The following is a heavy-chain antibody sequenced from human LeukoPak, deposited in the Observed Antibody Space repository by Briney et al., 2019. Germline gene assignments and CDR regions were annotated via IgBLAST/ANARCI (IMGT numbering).Heavy chain of an antibody. CDR2: IYYSGST. J-gene: IGHJ3*02. CDR3: ARPSSSWYKDAFDI. V-gene: IGHV4-59*12. CDR1: GGSISSYY. Sequence: SETLSLTCTVSGGSISSYYWSWIRQPPGKGLEWIGYIYYSGSTNYNPSLKSRVTISVDTSKNQFSLKLSSVTAADTAVYYCARPSSSWYKDAFDIWGQGTMVTVSS. D-gene: IGHD6-13*01.